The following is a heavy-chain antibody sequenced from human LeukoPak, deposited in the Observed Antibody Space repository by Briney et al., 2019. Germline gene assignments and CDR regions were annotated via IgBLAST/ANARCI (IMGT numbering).Heavy chain of an antibody. CDR3: TRDHDFWRGPLDV. V-gene: IGHV3-49*03. Sequence: PGRSLRLSCTASGFNFGDYSLSWFRQAPGVGLEWVAFIRREGYGGTTEYAASVKGRFTISRDDSKSIAYLQMNSLKTEDTGVYYCTRDHDFWRGPLDVWGKGTTATVSS. J-gene: IGHJ6*04. D-gene: IGHD3-3*01. CDR2: IRREGYGGTT. CDR1: GFNFGDYS.